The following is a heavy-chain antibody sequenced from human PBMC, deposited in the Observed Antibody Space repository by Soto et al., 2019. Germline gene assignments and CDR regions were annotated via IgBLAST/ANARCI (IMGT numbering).Heavy chain of an antibody. CDR2: ISGSGGST. Sequence: GGSLRLSCAASGFTFSSYAMSWVRQAPGKGLEWVSAISGSGGSTYYADSVKGRFTISRDNSKNTLYLQMNSLRAEDTAVYYCARDPPAYYGSGSYYDPFDYWGQGTLVTVSS. J-gene: IGHJ4*02. CDR3: ARDPPAYYGSGSYYDPFDY. D-gene: IGHD3-10*01. CDR1: GFTFSSYA. V-gene: IGHV3-23*01.